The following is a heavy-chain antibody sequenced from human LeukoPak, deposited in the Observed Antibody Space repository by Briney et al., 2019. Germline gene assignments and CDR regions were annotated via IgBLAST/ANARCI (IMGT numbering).Heavy chain of an antibody. CDR2: IYYSGST. J-gene: IGHJ3*02. Sequence: PSETLSLTCTVSGGSISSYYWSWIRQPPGKGLEWIGYIYYSGSTNYNPSLKSRVTISVDTSKNLFSLKLSSVTAADTAVYYCARDKGLPHFDIWGQGTMVTVSS. V-gene: IGHV4-59*01. CDR3: ARDKGLPHFDI. CDR1: GGSISSYY.